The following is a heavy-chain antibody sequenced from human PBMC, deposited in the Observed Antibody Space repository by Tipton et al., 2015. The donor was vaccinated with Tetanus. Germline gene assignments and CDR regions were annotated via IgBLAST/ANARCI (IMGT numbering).Heavy chain of an antibody. J-gene: IGHJ6*02. V-gene: IGHV3-30*18. CDR1: GFTFSSYG. CDR3: AKDAQRRLRGYYYGMNV. CDR2: ISYDGSNK. Sequence: SLRLSCAASGFTFSSYGMHWVRQAPGKGLEWVAVISYDGSNKYYADSVKGRFTISRDNSKNTLYLQMNSLRAEDTAVYYCAKDAQRRLRGYYYGMNVWGQGTTVTVSS. D-gene: IGHD5/OR15-5a*01.